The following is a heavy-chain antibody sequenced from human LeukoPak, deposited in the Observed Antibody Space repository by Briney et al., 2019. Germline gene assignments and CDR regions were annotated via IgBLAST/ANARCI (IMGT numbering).Heavy chain of an antibody. CDR1: GGSISSYY. Sequence: SETLSLTCTVSGGSISSYYWSWIRQPPGKGLEWIGYIYYSGRTNYNPSLKSRVTISVDTSKNQFSLKLSSVTAADTAVYYCARELPFMTTVTTYFDYWGQGTLVTVSS. D-gene: IGHD4-17*01. CDR3: ARELPFMTTVTTYFDY. J-gene: IGHJ4*02. CDR2: IYYSGRT. V-gene: IGHV4-59*12.